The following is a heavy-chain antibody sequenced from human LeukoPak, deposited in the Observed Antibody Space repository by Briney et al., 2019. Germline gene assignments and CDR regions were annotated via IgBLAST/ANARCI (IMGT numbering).Heavy chain of an antibody. J-gene: IGHJ4*02. CDR2: ISYDGSNK. D-gene: IGHD4-17*01. V-gene: IGHV3-30*18. CDR1: GFTFSSYG. CDR3: AKEEDYGDYTDY. Sequence: GRSLRLSCAASGFTFSSYGMHWVRQAPGKGLEWVAVISYDGSNKYYADSVNGRFTISRDNSKNTLYLQMNSLRAEDTAVYYCAKEEDYGDYTDYWGQGTLVTVSS.